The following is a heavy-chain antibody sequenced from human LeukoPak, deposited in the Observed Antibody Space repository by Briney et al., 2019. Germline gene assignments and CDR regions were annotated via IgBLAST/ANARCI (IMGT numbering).Heavy chain of an antibody. J-gene: IGHJ5*02. CDR2: ISSSRSYI. V-gene: IGHV3-21*01. CDR3: ARGTRNGVVVITA. D-gene: IGHD3-22*01. Sequence: GGSLRLSCAASGFTFSSYSMNWVRQAPGKGLEWVSSISSSRSYIYYADSGKGRFTISRDNAKNSLYLQMNSLRAEDTAVYYCARGTRNGVVVITAWGQGTLVTVSS. CDR1: GFTFSSYS.